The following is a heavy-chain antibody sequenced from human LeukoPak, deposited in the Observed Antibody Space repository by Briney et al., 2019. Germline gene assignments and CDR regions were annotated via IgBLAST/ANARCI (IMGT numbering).Heavy chain of an antibody. CDR2: ISAYNGNT. CDR1: GYTFTSYG. D-gene: IGHD3-10*01. Sequence: GASVKVSCKASGYTFTSYGISWVRQAPGQGLEWMGWISAYNGNTNYAQKLQGRVTMTTDTSTSTAYMELRSLRSDDTAVYYCARELVRDYYGSGRRGFDYWGQGTLVTVSS. CDR3: ARELVRDYYGSGRRGFDY. V-gene: IGHV1-18*01. J-gene: IGHJ4*02.